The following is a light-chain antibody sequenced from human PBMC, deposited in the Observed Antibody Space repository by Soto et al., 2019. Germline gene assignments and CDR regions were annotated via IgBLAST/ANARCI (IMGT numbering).Light chain of an antibody. CDR3: QQSYSTAWT. V-gene: IGKV1-39*01. CDR2: AAS. CDR1: QSISSY. J-gene: IGKJ1*01. Sequence: DIQMTQSPSSLSASVGDRVTITCRASQSISSYLNWYQQTPGKAPKLLIYAASSLQSGVPSRFSGRGSGTEFTLTISRLQPEDFATYYCQQSYSTAWTFGQGTKVEIK.